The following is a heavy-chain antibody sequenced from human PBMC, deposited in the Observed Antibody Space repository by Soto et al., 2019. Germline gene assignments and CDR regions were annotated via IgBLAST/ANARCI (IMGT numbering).Heavy chain of an antibody. CDR3: ARDGEQLWSYFHY. J-gene: IGHJ4*02. Sequence: QVQLVQSGAEVKKPGSSVKVSCKASGGTFSSYTISWVRQAPGQGLEWMGRIIPILGIANYAQKFQGRVTMPADKSTSPAYRELSRLRSEDTAVYYCARDGEQLWSYFHYWGQGTLVTVSS. V-gene: IGHV1-69*02. CDR1: GGTFSSYT. D-gene: IGHD5-18*01. CDR2: IIPILGIA.